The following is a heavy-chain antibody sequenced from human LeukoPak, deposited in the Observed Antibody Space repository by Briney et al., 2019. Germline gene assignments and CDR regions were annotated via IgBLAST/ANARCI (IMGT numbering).Heavy chain of an antibody. J-gene: IGHJ4*02. Sequence: GGSLRLSCAASGFTFSSYEMNWVRQAPGKGLEWVSYISSSGSTMYYADSVKGRFTISRDNSKNTLYLQMNSLRAEDTAVYYCAREGYYYGSGSYYPSKRFDYWGQGTLVTVSS. D-gene: IGHD3-10*01. V-gene: IGHV3-48*03. CDR1: GFTFSSYE. CDR3: AREGYYYGSGSYYPSKRFDY. CDR2: ISSSGSTM.